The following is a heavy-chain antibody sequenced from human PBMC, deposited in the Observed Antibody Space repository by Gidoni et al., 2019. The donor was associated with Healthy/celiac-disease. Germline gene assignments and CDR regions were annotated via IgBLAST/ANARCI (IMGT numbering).Heavy chain of an antibody. Sequence: EVQLLESGGGLVQPGGSLRLSCAASGFTFSSYAMSWVRQAPGKGLEWVSAISGSGGSTYYADSVKGRFTISRDNSKNTLYLQMNSLRAEDTAVYYCANSIAVAVNFDYWGQGTLVTVSS. V-gene: IGHV3-23*01. J-gene: IGHJ4*02. CDR1: GFTFSSYA. CDR2: ISGSGGST. D-gene: IGHD6-19*01. CDR3: ANSIAVAVNFDY.